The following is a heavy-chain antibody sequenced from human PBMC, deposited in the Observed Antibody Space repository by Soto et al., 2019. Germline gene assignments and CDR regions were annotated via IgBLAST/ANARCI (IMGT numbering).Heavy chain of an antibody. Sequence: EVQLLESGGGLVQPGGSLRLSCAASAFTFRSYVMSWVRQAPGKGLEWVSVISGSGDSTDYADSVKGRFTISRDNPKNTLYLQMNSLRVEDTAVYYCAKHSGSSIYYGMDVWGQGTTVTVSS. D-gene: IGHD6-6*01. V-gene: IGHV3-23*01. CDR1: AFTFRSYV. CDR3: AKHSGSSIYYGMDV. J-gene: IGHJ6*02. CDR2: ISGSGDST.